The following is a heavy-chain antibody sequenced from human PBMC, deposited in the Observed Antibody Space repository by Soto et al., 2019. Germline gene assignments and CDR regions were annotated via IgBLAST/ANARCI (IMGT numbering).Heavy chain of an antibody. D-gene: IGHD3-10*01. Sequence: QLQLQESGPGLVKPSETLSLTCTVSGGSISSSSYYWGWIRQPPGKGLEWIGSIYYSGSTYYNPSLKSRVTISVDTSKNQCSLKLSSVTAADTAVYYCARRSDLLWFGELLGLYYFDYWGQGTLVTVSS. V-gene: IGHV4-39*01. J-gene: IGHJ4*02. CDR2: IYYSGST. CDR1: GGSISSSSYY. CDR3: ARRSDLLWFGELLGLYYFDY.